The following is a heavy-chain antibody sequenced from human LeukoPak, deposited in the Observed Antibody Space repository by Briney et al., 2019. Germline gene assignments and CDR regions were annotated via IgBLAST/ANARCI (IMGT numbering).Heavy chain of an antibody. J-gene: IGHJ4*02. CDR3: AREREWLRFRAVDY. V-gene: IGHV4-31*03. CDR2: IYYSGST. D-gene: IGHD5-12*01. Sequence: SETLSLTCTVSGASIGSGDYYWSWIRQHPGKGLEWIGYIYYSGSTYYNPSLKSRVSISVDTSKTRFSLRLSSVTAADTAVYYCAREREWLRFRAVDYWGQGTLVTVSS. CDR1: GASIGSGDYY.